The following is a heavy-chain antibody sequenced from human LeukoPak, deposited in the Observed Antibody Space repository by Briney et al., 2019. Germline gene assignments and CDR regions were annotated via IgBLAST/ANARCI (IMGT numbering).Heavy chain of an antibody. D-gene: IGHD3-10*01. J-gene: IGHJ6*04. CDR2: INHSGST. CDR3: ARGLVRGLTEYHYYYYGMDV. Sequence: PSETLSLTCAVYGGSFSGYYWSWIRQPPGKGLEWIGEINHSGSTNYNPSLKSRLTISVDTSKNQFSLSLSSVTAADTAVYYCARGLVRGLTEYHYYYYGMDVWGKGTTVTVSS. V-gene: IGHV4-34*01. CDR1: GGSFSGYY.